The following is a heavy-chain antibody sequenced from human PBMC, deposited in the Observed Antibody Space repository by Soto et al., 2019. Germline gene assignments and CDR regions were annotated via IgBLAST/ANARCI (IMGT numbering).Heavy chain of an antibody. CDR2: ISSSGSTI. Sequence: QVQLVESGGGLVKPGGSLRLSCAASGFTFSNYYMSWIRQAPGKGLEWVSYISSSGSTIYYAYSVKGRFTISRDNAKNSLYLQMNSLRDEDTAVYDCARDRHSYDSIGYYYGGERWFDPWGQGPLVTVSS. J-gene: IGHJ5*02. CDR1: GFTFSNYY. D-gene: IGHD3-22*01. V-gene: IGHV3-11*01. CDR3: ARDRHSYDSIGYYYGGERWFDP.